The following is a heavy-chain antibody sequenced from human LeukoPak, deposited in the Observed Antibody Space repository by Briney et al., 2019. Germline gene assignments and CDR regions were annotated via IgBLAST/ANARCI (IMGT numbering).Heavy chain of an antibody. CDR1: GFTFSDYG. Sequence: GGSLRLSCAASGFTFSDYGIHWVRQAPGKGLERVAFIRNDGNDKYSADSVKGRFTISRDNSKNTLYLQMNSLRAEDTAVYYCAKGRTSWYYFDYGGQGTLGTVSA. J-gene: IGHJ4*02. V-gene: IGHV3-30*02. CDR2: IRNDGNDK. CDR3: AKGRTSWYYFDY.